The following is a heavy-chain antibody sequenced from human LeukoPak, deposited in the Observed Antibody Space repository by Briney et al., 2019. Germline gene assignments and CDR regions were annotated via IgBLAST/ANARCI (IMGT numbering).Heavy chain of an antibody. D-gene: IGHD1-26*01. CDR3: AKVLSGSQDY. CDR1: GFTFSTYS. J-gene: IGHJ4*02. Sequence: GGSLRLSCAASGFTFSTYSMNWVRQAPGKGLEWVSYISYSSSAIYYADSVKGRFTISRDNAKNSLYLRMNSLRDEDTAVYYCAKVLSGSQDYWGQGTLVTVFS. V-gene: IGHV3-48*02. CDR2: ISYSSSAI.